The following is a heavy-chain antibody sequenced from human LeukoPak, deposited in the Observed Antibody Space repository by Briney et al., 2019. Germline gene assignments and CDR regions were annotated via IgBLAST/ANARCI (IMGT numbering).Heavy chain of an antibody. D-gene: IGHD4-17*01. CDR1: GFTFSSYA. CDR2: ISYDGNNK. V-gene: IGHV3-30-3*01. Sequence: GGSLRLSCAASGFTFSSYAMHWVRQAPGKGLEWVAVISYDGNNKYYADSVKGRFTISRDNSKNTLYLQMNSLRVEDTAVYYCARGAWSSSTVVTLSNFDYWGQGTLVTVSS. CDR3: ARGAWSSSTVVTLSNFDY. J-gene: IGHJ4*02.